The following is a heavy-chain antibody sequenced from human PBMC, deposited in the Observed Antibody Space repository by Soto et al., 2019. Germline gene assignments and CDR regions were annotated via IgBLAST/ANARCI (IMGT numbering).Heavy chain of an antibody. CDR3: ARGYGMDV. CDR2: IYHSGST. CDR1: GDSTSSRDYF. J-gene: IGHJ6*02. V-gene: IGHV4-39*07. Sequence: PSETLSLTCTVSGDSTSSRDYFWGWIRQPPGKGLEWIGSIYHSGSTYYNPSLKSRVTISVDTSKNQFSLKLSSVTAADTAVYYCARGYGMDVWGQGTTVTVSS.